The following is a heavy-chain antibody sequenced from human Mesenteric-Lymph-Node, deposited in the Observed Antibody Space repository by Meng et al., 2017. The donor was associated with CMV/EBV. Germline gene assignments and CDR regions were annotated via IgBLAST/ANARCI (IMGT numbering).Heavy chain of an antibody. CDR2: IIPIFGTA. J-gene: IGHJ4*02. D-gene: IGHD3-22*01. CDR1: GGTFSSYA. CDR3: ARVSSGPFDY. V-gene: IGHV1-69*05. Sequence: KVSCKDAGGTFSSYAISWVRQAPGQGLEWMGGIIPIFGTANYAQKFQGRVTITTDESTSTAYMELSSLRSEDTAVYYCARVSSGPFDYWGQGTLVTVSS.